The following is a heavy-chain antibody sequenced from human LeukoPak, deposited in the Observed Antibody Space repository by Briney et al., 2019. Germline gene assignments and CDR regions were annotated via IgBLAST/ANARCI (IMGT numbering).Heavy chain of an antibody. CDR2: IKSKSDGGTT. J-gene: IGHJ4*02. CDR3: TTVTLRPVGL. CDR1: GFTFGEAW. V-gene: IGHV3-15*05. D-gene: IGHD3-10*01. Sequence: GGSLRLSCAASGFTFGEAWMSWVRQAPGKGLEWVGRIKSKSDGGTTDYAAPVKGRFTISRDDSKNTLFLQINSLKIEDTAVYYCTTVTLRPVGLWGQGTLVTVSS.